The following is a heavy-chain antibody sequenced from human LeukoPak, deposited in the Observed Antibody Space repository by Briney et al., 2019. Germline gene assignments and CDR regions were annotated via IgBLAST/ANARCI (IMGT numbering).Heavy chain of an antibody. CDR1: GFTFSSYS. CDR3: ARVGVVVVAATRYYYYGMDV. V-gene: IGHV3-21*01. J-gene: IGHJ6*04. D-gene: IGHD2-15*01. Sequence: PGGSLRLSCAASGFTFSSYSMNWVRQAPGKGLEWVSSISSSSSYIYYADSVKGRFTNPRDNAKNSLYLQMNSLRAEDTAVYYCARVGVVVVAATRYYYYGMDVWGKGTTVTVSS. CDR2: ISSSSSYI.